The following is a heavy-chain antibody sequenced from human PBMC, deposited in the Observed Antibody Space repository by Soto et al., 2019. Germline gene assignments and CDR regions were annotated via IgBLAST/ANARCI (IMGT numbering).Heavy chain of an antibody. J-gene: IGHJ3*02. CDR2: IIPIFGTA. D-gene: IGHD3-22*01. Sequence: QVQLVQSGAEVKKPGASVKVSCKASGGTFSSYAISWVRQAPGQGLEWMGGIIPIFGTANYAQKFQGRVTITTDEFTRPAYMELTSLKSEDTAVYYCARGYYDNSGDYPFDFDIWGQGTIVTVSS. V-gene: IGHV1-69*01. CDR3: ARGYYDNSGDYPFDFDI. CDR1: GGTFSSYA.